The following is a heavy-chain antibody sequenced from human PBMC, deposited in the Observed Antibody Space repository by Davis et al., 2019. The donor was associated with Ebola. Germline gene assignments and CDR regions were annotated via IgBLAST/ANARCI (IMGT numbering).Heavy chain of an antibody. D-gene: IGHD6-19*01. V-gene: IGHV3-48*03. CDR2: IYSSGSYM. J-gene: IGHJ5*02. CDR1: GFPFTNYE. CDR3: AREGVAVTGVTILYKWFDP. Sequence: PGGSLRLSCAASGFPFTNYEFNWVRQAPGKGLEWVSYIYSSGSYMYYADSVKCRFTLSREYAKNTLYLQLNSLKAEDSAIYYCAREGVAVTGVTILYKWFDPWGQGTQVTVSS.